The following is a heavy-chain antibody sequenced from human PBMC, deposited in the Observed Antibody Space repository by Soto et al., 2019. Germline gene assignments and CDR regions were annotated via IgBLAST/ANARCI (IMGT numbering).Heavy chain of an antibody. CDR3: AKGPLIVVVPFDS. CDR2: ITTLGTT. CDR1: GFTFTTYA. J-gene: IGHJ4*02. D-gene: IGHD2-15*01. Sequence: EMQLLESGGGLVQPGGSLRLSCAASGFTFTTYAMSWVRQAPGKGLEWVSTITTLGTTYYADSVKGRFTLSRDNSKNMLYLQMNSLGDEDTALYYCAKGPLIVVVPFDSGGQGPLVTVSS. V-gene: IGHV3-23*01.